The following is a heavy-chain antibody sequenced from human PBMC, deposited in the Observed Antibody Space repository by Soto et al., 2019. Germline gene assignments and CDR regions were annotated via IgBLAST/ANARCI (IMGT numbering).Heavy chain of an antibody. D-gene: IGHD3-9*01. CDR3: ARGDGLRYFDWLTPPTDY. Sequence: ASVKVSCKASGYTFTSYYMNWVRQAPGQGLEWMGIINPSGGSTSYAQKFQGRVTMTRDTSTSTVYMELSSLRSEDTAVYYCARGDGLRYFDWLTPPTDYWGQGTLVTVSS. CDR2: INPSGGST. J-gene: IGHJ4*02. V-gene: IGHV1-46*03. CDR1: GYTFTSYY.